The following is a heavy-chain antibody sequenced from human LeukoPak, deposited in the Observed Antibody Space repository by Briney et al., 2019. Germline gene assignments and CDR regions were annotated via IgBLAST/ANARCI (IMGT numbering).Heavy chain of an antibody. CDR2: ISWNSGSI. CDR1: GFTFDDYA. D-gene: IGHD4-17*01. Sequence: PGRSLRLSCAASGFTFDDYAMHWVRQAPGKGLEWVSGISWNSGSIGYADSVKGRFTISRDNAKNSLYPQMNSLRAEDTALYYCAKDTYGDIEYFQHWGQGTLVTVSS. J-gene: IGHJ1*01. CDR3: AKDTYGDIEYFQH. V-gene: IGHV3-9*01.